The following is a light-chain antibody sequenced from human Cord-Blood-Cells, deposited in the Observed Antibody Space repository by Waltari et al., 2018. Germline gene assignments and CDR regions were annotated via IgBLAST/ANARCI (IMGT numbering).Light chain of an antibody. J-gene: IGLJ2*01. CDR3: CSYAGSSTVV. Sequence: QSALTQPASVSGSPGQSITIPCTGPSRDVGSYNLVPWYQQPPGKAPKLMIYEGSKRPSGVSNRFSGSKSGNTASLTISGLQAEDEADYYCCSYAGSSTVVFGGGTKLTVL. V-gene: IGLV2-23*01. CDR1: SRDVGSYNL. CDR2: EGS.